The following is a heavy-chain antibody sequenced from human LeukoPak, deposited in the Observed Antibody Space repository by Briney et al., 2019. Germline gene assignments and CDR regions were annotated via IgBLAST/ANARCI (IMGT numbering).Heavy chain of an antibody. V-gene: IGHV4-59*01. D-gene: IGHD6-13*01. CDR1: GGSISSYY. Sequence: SETLSLTCTVSGGSISSYYWSWIRQPPGKGLEWIGYISYSAITNYNPALKSRVTTSIDTSKNQFSLKLSSVTAADTAVYYCARGVNWIDPWGQGTLVTVSS. CDR3: ARGVNWIDP. CDR2: ISYSAIT. J-gene: IGHJ5*02.